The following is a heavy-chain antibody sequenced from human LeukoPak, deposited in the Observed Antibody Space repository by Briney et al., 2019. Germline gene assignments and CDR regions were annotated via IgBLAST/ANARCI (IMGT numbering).Heavy chain of an antibody. CDR2: INHSGRT. Sequence: SETLSLTCAVYGVSFSGYYWSWIRQPPGKGLEWIGEINHSGRTNYNPSLKRRVTTSVHTSKNQFSLKLSSVTAADTAVYYCARDASDIVASSDFDYWGQGTLVTVSS. CDR1: GVSFSGYY. V-gene: IGHV4-34*01. J-gene: IGHJ4*02. CDR3: ARDASDIVASSDFDY. D-gene: IGHD5-12*01.